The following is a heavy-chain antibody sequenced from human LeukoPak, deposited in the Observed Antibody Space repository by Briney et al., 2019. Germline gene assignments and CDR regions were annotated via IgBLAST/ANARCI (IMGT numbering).Heavy chain of an antibody. J-gene: IGHJ3*02. CDR1: GGSISSYY. CDR2: IYYSGST. Sequence: SETLFLTCTVSGGSISSYYWSWIRQPPGKGLEWIGYIYYSGSTNYNPSLKSRVTISVDTSKNQFSLKLSSVTAADTAVYYCARLNDRADAFNIWGQGTMVTVSS. V-gene: IGHV4-59*01. CDR3: ARLNDRADAFNI. D-gene: IGHD3-22*01.